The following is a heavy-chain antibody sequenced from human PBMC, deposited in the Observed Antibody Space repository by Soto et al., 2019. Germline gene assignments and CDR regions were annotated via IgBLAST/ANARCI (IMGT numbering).Heavy chain of an antibody. CDR2: IHYSGST. CDR3: ARGHYDFWSGYFATIDY. V-gene: IGHV4-59*08. D-gene: IGHD3-3*01. J-gene: IGHJ4*02. CDR1: GGSISSYY. Sequence: SETLSLPCTVSGGSISSYYWSWIRQPPGKGLEWIGYIHYSGSTKYNPSLKSRVTISADTSKNQFSLKLSSVTAADTAVYYCARGHYDFWSGYFATIDYWGQGTLVTVSS.